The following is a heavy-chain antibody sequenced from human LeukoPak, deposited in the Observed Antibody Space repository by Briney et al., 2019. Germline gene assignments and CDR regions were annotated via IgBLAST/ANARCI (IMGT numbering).Heavy chain of an antibody. CDR2: INHSGST. V-gene: IGHV4-34*01. CDR1: GGSFSGYY. Sequence: SETLSLTCTVYGGSFSGYYWSWIRQPPGKGLEWIGEINHSGSTNYNPSLKSRVTISVDTSKNQFSLKLSSVTAADTAVYYCAGAFSSSWPIDYWGQGTLVTVSS. J-gene: IGHJ4*02. D-gene: IGHD6-13*01. CDR3: AGAFSSSWPIDY.